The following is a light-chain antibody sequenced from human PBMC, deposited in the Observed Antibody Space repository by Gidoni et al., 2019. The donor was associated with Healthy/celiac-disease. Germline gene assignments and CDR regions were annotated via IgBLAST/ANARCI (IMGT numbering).Light chain of an antibody. Sequence: EIVLTQSPGTLSLSPGERATLSCRASQSVSSSYLAWYQQNPGQAPRLLIYGASSRATGIPDRFSGSGSGTDFTLTISILEPEDFAVYYCQQYGSSYTFGQGTKLEIQ. V-gene: IGKV3-20*01. CDR3: QQYGSSYT. J-gene: IGKJ2*01. CDR1: QSVSSSY. CDR2: GAS.